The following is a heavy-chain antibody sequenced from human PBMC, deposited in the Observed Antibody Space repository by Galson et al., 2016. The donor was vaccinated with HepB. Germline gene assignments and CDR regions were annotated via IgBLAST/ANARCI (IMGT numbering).Heavy chain of an antibody. CDR3: ARVGPLVSQAYHHGMDV. D-gene: IGHD3-9*01. CDR1: GFIFSDYY. J-gene: IGHJ6*02. V-gene: IGHV3-72*01. Sequence: SLRLSCAASGFIFSDYYIDWVRQAPGRGLEWVGRSRNKANGFTTEYAASVKGRFTFSRDDSKTSLYLQMNSLKTEDTAVYYCARVGPLVSQAYHHGMDVWGQGTTVTVSS. CDR2: SRNKANGFTT.